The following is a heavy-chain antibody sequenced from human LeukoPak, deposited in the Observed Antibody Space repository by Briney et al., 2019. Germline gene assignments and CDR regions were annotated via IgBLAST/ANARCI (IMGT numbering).Heavy chain of an antibody. J-gene: IGHJ4*02. Sequence: SETLSLTCAVYGGSFSGYYWSWIRQPPGKGLEWIGEINHSGSTNHNPSLKSRVTISVDTSKNQFSLKLSSVTAADTAVYYCARVASDCSSTSCPTGSYQDYWGQGTLVTVSS. CDR1: GGSFSGYY. CDR3: ARVASDCSSTSCPTGSYQDY. V-gene: IGHV4-34*01. CDR2: INHSGST. D-gene: IGHD2-2*01.